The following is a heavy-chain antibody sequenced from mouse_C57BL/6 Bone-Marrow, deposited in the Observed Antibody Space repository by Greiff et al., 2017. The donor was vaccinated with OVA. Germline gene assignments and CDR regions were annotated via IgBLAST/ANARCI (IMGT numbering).Heavy chain of an antibody. CDR1: GFNIKDDY. V-gene: IGHV14-4*01. Sequence: VQLQQSGAELVSPGASVKLSCTASGFNIKDDYMHWVKQRPEQGLEWIGWIDPENGDTEYASKFQGKATITADTSSNTAYLQLSSLPSEDTAVYYCTSYGNFDYWGQGTTLTVSS. CDR3: TSYGNFDY. CDR2: IDPENGDT. J-gene: IGHJ2*01. D-gene: IGHD2-1*01.